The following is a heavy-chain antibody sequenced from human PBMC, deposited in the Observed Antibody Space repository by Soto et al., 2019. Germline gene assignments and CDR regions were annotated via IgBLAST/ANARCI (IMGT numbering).Heavy chain of an antibody. Sequence: ASVKVSCKASGYTFTSYYMHWVRQAPGQGLEWMGIINPSGGSTSYAQKFQGRVTMTRDTSTSTVYMELSSLRSEDTAVFFFARADYGDLLIHFDYWGQGTLVTVSS. V-gene: IGHV1-46*03. D-gene: IGHD4-17*01. CDR1: GYTFTSYY. J-gene: IGHJ4*02. CDR3: ARADYGDLLIHFDY. CDR2: INPSGGST.